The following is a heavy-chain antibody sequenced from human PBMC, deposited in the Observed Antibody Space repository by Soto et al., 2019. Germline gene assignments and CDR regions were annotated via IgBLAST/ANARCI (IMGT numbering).Heavy chain of an antibody. CDR1: GGTFSSYA. D-gene: IGHD3-22*01. CDR3: ATYPYYYDSSGYYYFAY. V-gene: IGHV1-69*01. Sequence: QVQLVQSGAEVKKPGSSVKVSCKASGGTFSSYAISWVRQAPGQGLEWMGGIIPIFGTANYAQKFQGRVTITADESTSTAYMELSSLRSEDTAVYYCATYPYYYDSSGYYYFAYWGQGTLVTVSS. J-gene: IGHJ4*02. CDR2: IIPIFGTA.